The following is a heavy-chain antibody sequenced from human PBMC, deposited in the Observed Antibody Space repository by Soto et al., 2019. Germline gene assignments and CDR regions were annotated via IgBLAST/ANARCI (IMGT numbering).Heavy chain of an antibody. Sequence: ASVKVSCKASGYTFTSYDINWVRQATGQGLEWMGWMNPNSGNTGYAQKFQGRVIMTRNTSISTAYMELSSLRSEDTAVYYCARSRYYYDSSGLYNWFDPWGQGTLVTVSS. CDR3: ARSRYYYDSSGLYNWFDP. D-gene: IGHD3-22*01. J-gene: IGHJ5*02. V-gene: IGHV1-8*01. CDR2: MNPNSGNT. CDR1: GYTFTSYD.